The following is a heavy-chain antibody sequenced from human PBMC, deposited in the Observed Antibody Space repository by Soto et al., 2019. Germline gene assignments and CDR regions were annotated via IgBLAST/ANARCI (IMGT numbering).Heavy chain of an antibody. CDR1: GFSLTTSGVG. D-gene: IGHD6-13*01. J-gene: IGHJ4*02. Sequence: QITLKESGPTLVKPTQTLTLTCTFSGFSLTTSGVGVGWIRQPPGKALEWLALIYSDDNKRYSPSLKSRLTITKDISKNQVVLIMTNMDPVDTATYYCAHRPLGSIAAAGFDFWGQGILVTVSS. CDR3: AHRPLGSIAAAGFDF. V-gene: IGHV2-5*02. CDR2: IYSDDNK.